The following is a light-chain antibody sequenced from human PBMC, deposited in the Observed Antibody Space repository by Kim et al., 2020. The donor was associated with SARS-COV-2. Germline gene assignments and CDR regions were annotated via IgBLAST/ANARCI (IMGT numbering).Light chain of an antibody. Sequence: QTAALTCTGNNNDVGNQGAAWLQQHRGHPPKLLSYRNNNRPSGISERFSASRSGNTASLTIAGLQPEDEADYYCSSYDGSLNGWVFGGGTQLTVL. CDR3: SSYDGSLNGWV. CDR1: NNDVGNQG. V-gene: IGLV10-54*04. J-gene: IGLJ3*02. CDR2: RNN.